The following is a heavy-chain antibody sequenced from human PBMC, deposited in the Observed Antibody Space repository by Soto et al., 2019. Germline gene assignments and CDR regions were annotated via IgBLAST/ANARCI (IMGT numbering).Heavy chain of an antibody. J-gene: IGHJ3*02. Sequence: PGGSLRLSCAASGFTFSSYAMSWVRQAPGKGLEWVSAISGSGGSTYYADSVKGRFTISRDNSKNTLYLQMNSLRAEDTAVYYCAKHQVVVVPAAENDAFDIWGQGTMVTVSS. D-gene: IGHD2-2*01. CDR3: AKHQVVVVPAAENDAFDI. CDR2: ISGSGGST. V-gene: IGHV3-23*01. CDR1: GFTFSSYA.